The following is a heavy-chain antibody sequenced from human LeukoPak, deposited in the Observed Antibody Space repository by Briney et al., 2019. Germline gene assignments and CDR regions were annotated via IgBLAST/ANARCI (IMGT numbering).Heavy chain of an antibody. CDR1: GYTFTSYG. CDR2: INPNSGGT. CDR3: AREQSGLELRFDAFDI. V-gene: IGHV1-2*02. Sequence: ASVKVSCKASGYTFTSYGISWVRQAPGQGLEWMGWINPNSGGTNYAQKFQGRVTMTRDTSISTAYMELSRLRSDDTAVYYCAREQSGLELRFDAFDIWGQGTMVTVSS. J-gene: IGHJ3*02. D-gene: IGHD1-7*01.